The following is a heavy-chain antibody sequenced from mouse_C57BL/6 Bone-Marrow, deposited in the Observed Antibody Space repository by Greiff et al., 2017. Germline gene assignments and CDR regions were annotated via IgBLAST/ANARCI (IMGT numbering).Heavy chain of an antibody. V-gene: IGHV1-55*01. CDR3: ASPTVVAPYAMDY. Sequence: QVQLQQPGAELVKPGASVKMSCKASGYTFTSYWITWVKQRPGQGLEWIGDIYPGSGSTNYNEKFKSKATLTVDTSSSTAYMQLSSLTSEDSAVYYCASPTVVAPYAMDYWGQGTSVTVSS. CDR2: IYPGSGST. J-gene: IGHJ4*01. CDR1: GYTFTSYW. D-gene: IGHD1-1*01.